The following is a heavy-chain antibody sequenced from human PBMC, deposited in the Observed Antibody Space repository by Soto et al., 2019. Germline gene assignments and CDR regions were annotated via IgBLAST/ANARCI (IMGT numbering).Heavy chain of an antibody. J-gene: IGHJ6*03. CDR1: GGSFSGYY. D-gene: IGHD6-6*01. CDR2: INHSGST. CDR3: ARVPLSQPVPDYYYYMDV. Sequence: SETLSLTCAVYGGSFSGYYWSWIRQPPGKGLEWIGEINHSGSTNYNPSLKSRVTISVDTSKNQFSLKLSSVTAADTAVYYCARVPLSQPVPDYYYYMDVWGKGTTVTVSS. V-gene: IGHV4-34*01.